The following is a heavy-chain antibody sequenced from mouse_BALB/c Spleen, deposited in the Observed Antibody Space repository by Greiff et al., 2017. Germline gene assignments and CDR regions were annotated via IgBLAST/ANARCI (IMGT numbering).Heavy chain of an antibody. CDR1: GFTFSSYA. V-gene: IGHV5-6-5*01. Sequence: DVMLVESGGGLVKPGGSLKLSCAASGFTFSSYAMSWVRQTPEKRLEWVASISSGGSTYYPDSVKGRFTISRDNARNILYLQMSSLRSEDTAMYYCARGGGIYYYGSSPDYWGQGTTLTVSS. J-gene: IGHJ2*01. D-gene: IGHD1-1*01. CDR3: ARGGGIYYYGSSPDY. CDR2: ISSGGST.